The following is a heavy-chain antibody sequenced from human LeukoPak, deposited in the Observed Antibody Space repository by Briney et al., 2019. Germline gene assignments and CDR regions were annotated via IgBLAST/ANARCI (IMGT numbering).Heavy chain of an antibody. J-gene: IGHJ4*02. Sequence: SETLSLTCAVYGGSFSGYYRSWIRQPPGKGLEWIGEINHSGSTNYNPSLKSRVTISVDTSKNQFSLKLSSVTAADTAVYYCARRRGYGYYFDYWGQGTLVTVSS. D-gene: IGHD5-18*01. CDR3: ARRRGYGYYFDY. V-gene: IGHV4-34*01. CDR2: INHSGST. CDR1: GGSFSGYY.